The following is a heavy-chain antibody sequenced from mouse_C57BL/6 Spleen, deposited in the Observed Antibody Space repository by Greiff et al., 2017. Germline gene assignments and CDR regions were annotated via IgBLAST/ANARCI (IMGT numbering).Heavy chain of an antibody. V-gene: IGHV1-50*01. CDR3: ARGDGTWDY. CDR1: GYTFTSYW. J-gene: IGHJ2*01. Sequence: QVQLKQPGAELVKPGASVKLSCKASGYTFTSYWMQWVKQRPGQGLEWIGEIDPSDSYTNYNQKFKGKATLTVDTSSSTAYMQLSSLTSEDSAVYYCARGDGTWDYWGQGTTLTVSS. CDR2: IDPSDSYT. D-gene: IGHD3-3*01.